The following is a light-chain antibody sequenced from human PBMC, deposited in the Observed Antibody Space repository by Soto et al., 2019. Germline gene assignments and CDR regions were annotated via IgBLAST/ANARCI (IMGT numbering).Light chain of an antibody. J-gene: IGLJ1*01. CDR1: SSDVGGYNY. CDR2: DVS. V-gene: IGLV2-14*01. CDR3: CSHTTSNTRV. Sequence: QLVLTQPASVSGSLGQSITISCTGTSSDVGGYNYVSWYQQYPGKAPKLMIYDVSNRPSGVSNRFSGSKSDNTASLTISGLQAEDEADYYCCSHTTSNTRVFGTGTKVTVL.